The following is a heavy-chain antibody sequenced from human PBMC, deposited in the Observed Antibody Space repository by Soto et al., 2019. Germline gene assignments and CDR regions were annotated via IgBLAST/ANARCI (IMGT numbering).Heavy chain of an antibody. J-gene: IGHJ6*02. CDR2: TNHSGST. D-gene: IGHD2-2*01. Sequence: SETLSLTCAVYGGSFSGYYWSWIRQPPGKGLEWIGETNHSGSTNYNPSLKSRVTISVDTSKNQFSLKLSSVTAADTAVYCCAGAVHCSSTSCYYYYGMDVWGQGTTVTVSS. CDR3: AGAVHCSSTSCYYYYGMDV. V-gene: IGHV4-34*01. CDR1: GGSFSGYY.